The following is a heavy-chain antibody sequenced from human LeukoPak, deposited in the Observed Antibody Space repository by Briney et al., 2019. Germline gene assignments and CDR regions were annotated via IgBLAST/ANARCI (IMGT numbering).Heavy chain of an antibody. CDR1: GSRFTSYW. CDR2: IYPGDSDT. V-gene: IGHV5-51*01. D-gene: IGHD4-11*01. Sequence: GESLQISCQGSGSRFTSYWIGWVRQLPGKGLEWMGIIYPGDSDTRYSPSFQGQVTISADKSISTAYLQWSSLKASDTAMYYCARTNDYSNYVSPDYWGQGTLVTISS. J-gene: IGHJ4*02. CDR3: ARTNDYSNYVSPDY.